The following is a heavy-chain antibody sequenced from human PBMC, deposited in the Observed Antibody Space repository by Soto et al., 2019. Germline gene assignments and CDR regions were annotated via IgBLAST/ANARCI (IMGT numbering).Heavy chain of an antibody. CDR1: GGSFSGYY. CDR3: ARVFSLYYGSGRNLYYMDV. J-gene: IGHJ6*03. D-gene: IGHD3-10*01. Sequence: SETLSLTCAVYGGSFSGYYWSWIRQPPGKGLEWIGEINHSGSTNYNPSLKSRVTISVDTSKNQFSLKLSSVTAADTAVYYCARVFSLYYGSGRNLYYMDVWGKGTTVTVSS. V-gene: IGHV4-34*01. CDR2: INHSGST.